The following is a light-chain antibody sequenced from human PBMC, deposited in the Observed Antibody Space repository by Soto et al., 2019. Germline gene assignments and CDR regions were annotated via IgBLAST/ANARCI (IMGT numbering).Light chain of an antibody. CDR3: TSYTSSINAVV. CDR1: SSDVGGYNY. CDR2: EVS. J-gene: IGLJ2*01. V-gene: IGLV2-14*01. Sequence: QSALTQPASVSGSPGQSIIISCTGTSSDVGGYNYVSWYQQHPGKAPKLMIYEVSNRPSGVSNRFSGSKSGNTASLTISGRQAEDEADYYCTSYTSSINAVVFGGGTQLTVL.